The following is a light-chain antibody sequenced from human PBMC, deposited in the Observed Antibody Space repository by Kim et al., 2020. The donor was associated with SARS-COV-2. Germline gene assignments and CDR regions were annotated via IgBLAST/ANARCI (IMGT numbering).Light chain of an antibody. Sequence: PGQSVTISCTGTSSGVGGYNYVSWYQHHPGKAPKLLIYEVSKRPSGVPDRFSGSKSGNTASLTVSGLQAEDEADYYCSSYAGSNVLFGGGTQLTVL. CDR3: SSYAGSNVL. V-gene: IGLV2-8*01. J-gene: IGLJ2*01. CDR1: SSGVGGYNY. CDR2: EVS.